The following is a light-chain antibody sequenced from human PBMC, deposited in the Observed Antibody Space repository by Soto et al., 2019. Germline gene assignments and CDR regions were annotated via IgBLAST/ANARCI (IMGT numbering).Light chain of an antibody. CDR3: QKYHSAPST. Sequence: DIQMTQSPSSLSASLGDRVTITCRASQGIANCLAWYQHKPGKVPNLLIYDAVTLLSGVPSRFSGSGSGTEFTRTISSLQTEDFATYYRQKYHSAPSTFGPGTNMDIK. CDR2: DAV. CDR1: QGIANC. V-gene: IGKV1-27*01. J-gene: IGKJ3*01.